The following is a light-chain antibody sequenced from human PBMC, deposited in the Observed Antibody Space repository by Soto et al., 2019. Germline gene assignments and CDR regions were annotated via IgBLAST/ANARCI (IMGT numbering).Light chain of an antibody. J-gene: IGLJ2*01. V-gene: IGLV2-14*01. Sequence: QSALTQPASVSGSPGQSITISCTGTSSDVGGYNYVSWYQQHPGKAPKLMIYDVSNRPSGVSNRFSGSKSGNTASLTISGLQAEDGADYYCSSYTSSSTLRLVFGGGTKLTVL. CDR1: SSDVGGYNY. CDR2: DVS. CDR3: SSYTSSSTLRLV.